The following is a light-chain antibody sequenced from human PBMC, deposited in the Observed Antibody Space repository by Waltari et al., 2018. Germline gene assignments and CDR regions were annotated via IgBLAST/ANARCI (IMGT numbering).Light chain of an antibody. CDR3: QVWDSSTDHWV. Sequence: SYVLTQPPSVSVAPGKTARITCGGNNIGSKSVHWYQQKPGQAPVLVIYDDSDRPSGIPERFSGANSGNTATLTISRVEAGDEADYYCQVWDSSTDHWVFGGGTQLTVL. CDR2: DDS. J-gene: IGLJ3*02. CDR1: NIGSKS. V-gene: IGLV3-21*04.